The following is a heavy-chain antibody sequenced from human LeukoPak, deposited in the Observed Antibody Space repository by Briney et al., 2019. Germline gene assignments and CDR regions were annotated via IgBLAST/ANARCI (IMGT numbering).Heavy chain of an antibody. V-gene: IGHV3-21*01. CDR2: ISSSSSYI. Sequence: PGGSLRLSCAASGLTFSSYSMNWVRQAPGKGLEWVSSISSSSSYIYYADSVKGRFTISRDNAKNSLYLQMNSLRAEDTAVYYCARDTVGWWFSFDNWGQGTLVTVSS. CDR3: ARDTVGWWFSFDN. CDR1: GLTFSSYS. J-gene: IGHJ4*02. D-gene: IGHD2-8*02.